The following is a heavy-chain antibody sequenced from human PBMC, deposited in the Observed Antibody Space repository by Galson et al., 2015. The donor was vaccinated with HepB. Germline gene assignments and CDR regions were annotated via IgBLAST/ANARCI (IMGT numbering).Heavy chain of an antibody. CDR2: IGSKANSSAT. Sequence: SLRLSCAASGFTFSASAMHWVRQASGKGLEWVGRIGSKANSSATAYAAPVKGRFTISRDDSKNTAYMQMNSLKPEDTAVYYCTRLGDLSGYSSLWGQGTLVTVSS. CDR1: GFTFSASA. V-gene: IGHV3-73*01. D-gene: IGHD6-13*01. J-gene: IGHJ4*02. CDR3: TRLGDLSGYSSL.